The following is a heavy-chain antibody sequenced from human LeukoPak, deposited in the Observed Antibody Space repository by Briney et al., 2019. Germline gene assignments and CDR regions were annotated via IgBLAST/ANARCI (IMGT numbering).Heavy chain of an antibody. CDR3: ARDQNILTGYYLNDAFDI. J-gene: IGHJ3*02. CDR1: GGTFSSYA. V-gene: IGHV1-69*13. CDR2: IIPICGTA. D-gene: IGHD3-9*01. Sequence: GASVKVSCKASGGTFSSYASSWVRQAPGQGLEWMGGIIPICGTANYAQKFQRRVTIIADESTSTAYMELSSLRSEDTAVYYCARDQNILTGYYLNDAFDIWGQGTMVTVSS.